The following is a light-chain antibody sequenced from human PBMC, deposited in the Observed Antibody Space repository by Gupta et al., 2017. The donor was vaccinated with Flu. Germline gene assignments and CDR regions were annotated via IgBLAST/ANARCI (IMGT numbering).Light chain of an antibody. CDR3: QRSYSTPKT. J-gene: IGKJ4*01. Sequence: DIQMTQSPSSLSASVGDRVTITCRASQSISSYLNWYQQKPGNAPKLLIYAASSLQSGVPSRFSGSGSGTDFTLTISSLQPEDFATYYCQRSYSTPKTFGGGTKVEIK. V-gene: IGKV1-39*01. CDR2: AAS. CDR1: QSISSY.